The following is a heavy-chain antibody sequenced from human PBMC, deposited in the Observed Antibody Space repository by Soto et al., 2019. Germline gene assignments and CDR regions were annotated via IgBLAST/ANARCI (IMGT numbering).Heavy chain of an antibody. CDR1: GYSFTSYW. D-gene: IGHD6-6*01. CDR3: ARHGAGSSSFPGGYYYYGMDV. J-gene: IGHJ6*02. CDR2: IYPGDSDT. Sequence: GESLKISCKGSGYSFTSYWIGWVRQMPGKGLEWMGIIYPGDSDTRYSPSFQGQVTTSADKSISTAYLQWSSLKASDTAMYYCARHGAGSSSFPGGYYYYGMDVWGQGTTVTVSS. V-gene: IGHV5-51*01.